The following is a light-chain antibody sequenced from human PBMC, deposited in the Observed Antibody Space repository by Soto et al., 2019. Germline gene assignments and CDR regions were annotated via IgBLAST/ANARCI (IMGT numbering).Light chain of an antibody. V-gene: IGKV3-20*01. Sequence: EIVLTQSPGTLSLSAGEGATLSCRANESVYSNYLAWYQHQPGQAPRLLIFGASNKATGIPDRFTGSGFGTDFTLTISRLEPDDFAMYYCQQYGSSPLTFGGGTNVEIK. CDR3: QQYGSSPLT. CDR1: ESVYSNY. J-gene: IGKJ4*01. CDR2: GAS.